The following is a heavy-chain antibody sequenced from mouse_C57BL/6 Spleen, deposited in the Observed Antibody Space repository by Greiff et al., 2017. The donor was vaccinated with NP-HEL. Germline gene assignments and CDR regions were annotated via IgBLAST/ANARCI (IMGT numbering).Heavy chain of an antibody. J-gene: IGHJ1*03. CDR3: TRVGNGYDEYWYFDV. Sequence: EVKVVESGEGLVKPGGSLKLSCAASGFTFSSYAMSWVRQTPEKRLEWVAYISSGGDYIYYADTVKGRFTISRDNARNTLYLQMSSLKSEDTAMYYCTRVGNGYDEYWYFDVWGTGTTVTVSS. D-gene: IGHD2-2*01. CDR1: GFTFSSYA. V-gene: IGHV5-9-1*02. CDR2: ISSGGDYI.